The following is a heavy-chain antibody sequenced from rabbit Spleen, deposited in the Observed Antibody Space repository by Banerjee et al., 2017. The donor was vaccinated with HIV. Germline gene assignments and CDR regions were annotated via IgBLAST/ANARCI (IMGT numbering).Heavy chain of an antibody. J-gene: IGHJ6*01. CDR2: IDTGSSGFT. D-gene: IGHD8-1*01. V-gene: IGHV1S40*01. Sequence: QSLEESGGGLVQPEGSLTLTCTASGFSFNNNYYMCWVRQAPGKGLEWIACIDTGSSGFTYFASWAKGRFTCSKTSSTTVTLQMTSLTAADTATYFCARDTGSSFSSYGMDLWGPGTLVTVS. CDR3: ARDTGSSFSSYGMDL. CDR1: GFSFNNNYY.